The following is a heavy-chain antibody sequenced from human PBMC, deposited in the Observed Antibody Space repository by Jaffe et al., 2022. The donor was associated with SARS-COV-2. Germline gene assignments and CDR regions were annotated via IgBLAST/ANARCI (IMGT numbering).Heavy chain of an antibody. CDR2: ISGSGGST. J-gene: IGHJ4*02. D-gene: IGHD6-19*01. CDR3: AKDLMSTGSGWYNLISIDY. Sequence: EVQLLESGGGLVQPGGSLRLSCAASGFTFSSYAMTWVRQAPGKGLEWVSAISGSGGSTYYADSVKGRFTISRDNSKNTLYLQMNSLRAEDTAVYYCAKDLMSTGSGWYNLISIDYWGQGTLVTVSS. V-gene: IGHV3-23*01. CDR1: GFTFSSYA.